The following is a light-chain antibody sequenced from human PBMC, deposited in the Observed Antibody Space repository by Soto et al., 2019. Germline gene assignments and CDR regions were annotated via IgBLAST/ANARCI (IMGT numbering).Light chain of an antibody. CDR3: QSYDNSLSGWV. Sequence: QAVVTQPPLVSGAPGQGVTISCTGSTSNIGSGYDVHWYQQVPGLAPKLLIYANINRPSGVPDRFSGSKSGTSASLAITGLQAEDEADYYCQSYDNSLSGWVFGGGTKLTVL. J-gene: IGLJ2*01. V-gene: IGLV1-40*01. CDR2: ANI. CDR1: TSNIGSGYD.